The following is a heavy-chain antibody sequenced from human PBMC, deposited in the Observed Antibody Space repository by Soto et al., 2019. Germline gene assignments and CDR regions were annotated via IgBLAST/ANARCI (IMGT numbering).Heavy chain of an antibody. CDR1: GFTVSSNY. D-gene: IGHD3-10*01. Sequence: PVGSLRLSCAASGFTVSSNYMSWVRQAPGKGLEWVSVIYSGGSTYYADSVKGRFTISRDNSKNTLYLQMNSLRAEDTAVYYCARGRVNYGYDFDYWGQGTLVTVSS. CDR2: IYSGGST. CDR3: ARGRVNYGYDFDY. V-gene: IGHV3-53*01. J-gene: IGHJ4*02.